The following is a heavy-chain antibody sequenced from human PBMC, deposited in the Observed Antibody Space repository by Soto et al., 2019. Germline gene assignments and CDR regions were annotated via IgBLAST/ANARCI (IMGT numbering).Heavy chain of an antibody. CDR3: ARGGSSSGRWPYYDYGMDV. CDR2: IYTSGST. V-gene: IGHV4-4*07. CDR1: GGSISSYY. J-gene: IGHJ6*02. D-gene: IGHD6-19*01. Sequence: QVQLQESGPGLVKPSETLSLTCTVSGGSISSYYWSWIRQPAGKGLEWIGRIYTSGSTNYNPSLKSRVTMSVDTSKNQFSLKLSSVTAADTAVYYCARGGSSSGRWPYYDYGMDVWGQGTTVTVSS.